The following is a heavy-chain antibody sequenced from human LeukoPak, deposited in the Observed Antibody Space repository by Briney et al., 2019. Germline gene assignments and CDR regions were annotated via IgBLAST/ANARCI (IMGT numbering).Heavy chain of an antibody. Sequence: ASVKVSCKAPGGSFGRYAISWVRQAPGQGLEWMGWISAYNGNTNYAQKLQGRVTMTTDTSTSTAYMELRSLRSDDTAVYYCARGGESGPAHPFDYWGQGTLVTVSS. CDR2: ISAYNGNT. J-gene: IGHJ4*02. CDR3: ARGGESGPAHPFDY. CDR1: GGSFGRYA. D-gene: IGHD2-21*01. V-gene: IGHV1-18*01.